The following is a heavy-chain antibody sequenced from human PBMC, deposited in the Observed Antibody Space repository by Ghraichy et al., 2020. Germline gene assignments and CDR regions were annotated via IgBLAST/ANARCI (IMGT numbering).Heavy chain of an antibody. Sequence: SETLSLTCTVSGGSISSSSYYWGWICQPPGKGLEWIGSIYYSGSTYYNPSLKSRVTISVDTSKNQFSLKLSSVTAADTAVYYCARQQIVAMTFDYWGQGTLVTVSS. J-gene: IGHJ4*02. D-gene: IGHD3-22*01. CDR1: GGSISSSSYY. CDR3: ARQQIVAMTFDY. CDR2: IYYSGST. V-gene: IGHV4-39*01.